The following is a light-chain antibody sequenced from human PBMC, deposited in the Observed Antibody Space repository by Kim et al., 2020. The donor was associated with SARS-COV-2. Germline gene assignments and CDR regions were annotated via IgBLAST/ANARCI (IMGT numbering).Light chain of an antibody. CDR3: LVLHNSAWV. J-gene: IGLJ3*02. V-gene: IGLV7-43*01. CDR1: GYL. CDR2: GAT. Sequence: PSLTVYPGGTVTLPCASGGYLPNWFQQKPGQPPRTLIYGATRKHPWTPARFSGSLLGGKAALTVSRVQPEDEADYFCLVLHNSAWVFGGGTQLTVL.